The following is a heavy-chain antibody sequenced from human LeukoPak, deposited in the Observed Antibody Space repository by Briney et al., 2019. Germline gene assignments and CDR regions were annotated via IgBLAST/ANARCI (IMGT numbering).Heavy chain of an antibody. Sequence: GGSLRLSCAASGFTFSSYWMHWVRQAPGKGLVWVSRINSDGSSTSYADSVKGRFTISRDNSKNTLYLQMNSLRAEDTAVYYCAKDRYYGSGSPIDYWGQGTLVTVSS. D-gene: IGHD3-10*01. CDR2: INSDGSST. V-gene: IGHV3-74*01. CDR1: GFTFSSYW. J-gene: IGHJ4*02. CDR3: AKDRYYGSGSPIDY.